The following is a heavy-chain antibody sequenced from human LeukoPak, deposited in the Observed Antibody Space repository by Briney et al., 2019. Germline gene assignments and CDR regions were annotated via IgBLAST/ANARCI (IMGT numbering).Heavy chain of an antibody. CDR1: GYIFNTYS. CDR3: ARDGGRPVDY. J-gene: IGHJ4*02. Sequence: GASVKVSCKASGYIFNTYSISWVRQAPGQGLEWMGWMNTYSGYTNYAQKVKDRVTMTRDTSTNTPYMELRSLTSDDTAVYYCARDGGRPVDYWGQGPLVTVSS. D-gene: IGHD3-16*01. CDR2: MNTYSGYT. V-gene: IGHV1-18*01.